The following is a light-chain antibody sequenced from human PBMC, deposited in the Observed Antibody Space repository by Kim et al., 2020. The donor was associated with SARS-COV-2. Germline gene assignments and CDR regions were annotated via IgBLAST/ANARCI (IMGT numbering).Light chain of an antibody. CDR1: SSNIRVNT. V-gene: IGLV1-44*01. CDR3: AAWDERLDGWV. CDR2: TNN. Sequence: QSALTQPPSASGTPGQTVTISCSGTSSNIRVNTVNWYQQLPQAAPKLLIHTNNQRPSGVPDRFSGSKSGTSASLAISGLQSDDEADYYCAAWDERLDGWVFGEGTQLTVL. J-gene: IGLJ3*02.